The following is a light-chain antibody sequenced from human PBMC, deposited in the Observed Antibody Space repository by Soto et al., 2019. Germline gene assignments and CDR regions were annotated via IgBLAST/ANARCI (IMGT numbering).Light chain of an antibody. Sequence: EIVLTQSPATLSLSPGERATLSCRASQSVSSYLAWYQQKPGQAPRLLIYDASNRATGIPARFSGSGSGTDFTLTISSLEPEDFAVYYCQQRSNRRPWTFGQGTKVEIK. CDR3: QQRSNRRPWT. CDR2: DAS. V-gene: IGKV3-11*01. CDR1: QSVSSY. J-gene: IGKJ1*01.